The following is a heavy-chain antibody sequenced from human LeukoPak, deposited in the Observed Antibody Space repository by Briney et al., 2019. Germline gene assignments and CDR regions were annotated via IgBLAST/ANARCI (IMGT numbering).Heavy chain of an antibody. Sequence: GGSLRLSCAASGFTFSDYYMSWIRQAPGKGLEWVSYISSSGSTIYYADSVKGRFTTSRDNAKNSLYLQMNSLRAEDTAVYYCAPPRPITMVRGVTYPWGQGTLVTVSS. CDR2: ISSSGSTI. D-gene: IGHD3-10*01. CDR3: APPRPITMVRGVTYP. CDR1: GFTFSDYY. V-gene: IGHV3-11*01. J-gene: IGHJ5*02.